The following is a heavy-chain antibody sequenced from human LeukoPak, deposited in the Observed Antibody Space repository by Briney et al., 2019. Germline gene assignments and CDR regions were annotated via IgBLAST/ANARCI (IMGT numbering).Heavy chain of an antibody. CDR1: GFTFSSYA. Sequence: GGSLRLSCAASGFTFSSYAMSWVRQAPGKGLEWVSAISGSGGSTYYADSVKGRFTISRDNSKNTLYLQMNSLRAEDTAVYYCARALAMVRGALDYWGQGTLATVSS. D-gene: IGHD3-10*01. J-gene: IGHJ4*02. CDR2: ISGSGGST. CDR3: ARALAMVRGALDY. V-gene: IGHV3-23*01.